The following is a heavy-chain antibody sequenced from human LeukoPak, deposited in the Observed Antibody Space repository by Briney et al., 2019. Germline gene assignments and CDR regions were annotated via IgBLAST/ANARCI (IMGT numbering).Heavy chain of an antibody. J-gene: IGHJ5*02. Sequence: ASVKVSCKASGYTFTSYGISWVRQAPGQGLEWMGWISAYNGNTNYAQKLQGRVTMTTDTSTSTAYMELSSLRPEDTAVYYCARGTYYFGSGSYSSAFKSPFDPWGQGTLVTVSS. D-gene: IGHD3-10*01. CDR2: ISAYNGNT. CDR1: GYTFTSYG. CDR3: ARGTYYFGSGSYSSAFKSPFDP. V-gene: IGHV1-18*01.